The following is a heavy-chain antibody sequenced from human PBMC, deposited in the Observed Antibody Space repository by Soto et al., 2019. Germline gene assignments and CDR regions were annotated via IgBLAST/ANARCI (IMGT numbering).Heavy chain of an antibody. D-gene: IGHD4-17*01. V-gene: IGHV3-66*01. Sequence: EVQLVESGGGLVQPGGSLRLSCAASGFTVSSNYMSWVRQAPGKGLEWVSVIYSGGTTYYADSVKGRFTVSRDNSKSTLCPQMNSMRADDRAVYYCVRIATVPLVPYFPLWGQGTLVTVS. CDR2: IYSGGTT. CDR3: VRIATVPLVPYFPL. J-gene: IGHJ1*01. CDR1: GFTVSSNY.